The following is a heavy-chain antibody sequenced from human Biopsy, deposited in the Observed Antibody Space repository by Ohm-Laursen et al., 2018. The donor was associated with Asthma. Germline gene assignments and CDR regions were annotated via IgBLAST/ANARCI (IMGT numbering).Heavy chain of an antibody. CDR1: GFAVSRDH. J-gene: IGHJ4*02. CDR3: ARGDSSGWSHYYFDY. D-gene: IGHD6-19*01. Sequence: GSLRLSCTASGFAVSRDHMFWVRQAPGKGLAWVSVIYSGGTSHTADSVRGRFTISRDYSKNTLYLQMHSLRVEDTAVYYCARGDSSGWSHYYFDYWGQGTLVTVSS. CDR2: IYSGGTS. V-gene: IGHV3-53*01.